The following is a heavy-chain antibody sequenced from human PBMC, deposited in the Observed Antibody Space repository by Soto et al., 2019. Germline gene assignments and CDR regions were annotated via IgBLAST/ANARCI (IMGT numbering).Heavy chain of an antibody. CDR1: GGFIRGSDYY. V-gene: IGHV4-39*01. Sequence: SETLSLTCTVSGGFIRGSDYYWGWIRQSPGKGLEWIGNIYYTGTSYSYPSLKGRVTMSVDTSKNQFSMRLSSVTAADTAVYYCARYCGGDCYTHRFEPWGQGPRSTVPS. J-gene: IGHJ5*02. CDR3: ARYCGGDCYTHRFEP. CDR2: IYYTGTS. D-gene: IGHD2-21*02.